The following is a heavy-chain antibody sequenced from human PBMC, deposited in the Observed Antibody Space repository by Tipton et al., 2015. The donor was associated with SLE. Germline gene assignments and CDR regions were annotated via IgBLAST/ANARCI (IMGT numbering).Heavy chain of an antibody. CDR1: GGSFSGYY. Sequence: TLSLTCAVYGGSFSGYYWSWIRQPPGKGLEWIGYIYYSGSTNYNPSLKSRVTILVDTSKNQFSLNVSSVTAADTAVYYCASWYSSSWYYFDYWGQGTLVTVSS. CDR2: IYYSGST. D-gene: IGHD6-13*01. CDR3: ASWYSSSWYYFDY. J-gene: IGHJ4*02. V-gene: IGHV4-59*12.